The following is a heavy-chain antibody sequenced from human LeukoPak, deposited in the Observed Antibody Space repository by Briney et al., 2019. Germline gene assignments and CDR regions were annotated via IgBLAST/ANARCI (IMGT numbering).Heavy chain of an antibody. CDR1: GFTFASYG. CDR3: AIGLINDWSALEY. V-gene: IGHV3-23*01. Sequence: GGSLRLSCAASGFTFASYGMTWVRQAPGKGLDYVSTINGGASATYYADSMKARFTISRDNSKNTLYLQMNSLRAEDTAVYYCAIGLINDWSALEYWGQGTLVTVSS. J-gene: IGHJ4*02. D-gene: IGHD3-9*01. CDR2: INGGASAT.